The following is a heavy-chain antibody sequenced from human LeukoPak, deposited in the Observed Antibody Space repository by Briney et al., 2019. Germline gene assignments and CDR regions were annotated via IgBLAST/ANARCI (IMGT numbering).Heavy chain of an antibody. CDR2: INHSGST. Sequence: SETLSLTCAVYGGSFSGYYWSWIRQPPGKGLEWIGEINHSGSTNYNPSLKSRVTISVDTSKNQFSLKLSSVTATDTAVYYCARAWGLPAAMAGTSRVDYWGQGTLVTVSS. J-gene: IGHJ4*02. V-gene: IGHV4-34*01. D-gene: IGHD2-2*01. CDR3: ARAWGLPAAMAGTSRVDY. CDR1: GGSFSGYY.